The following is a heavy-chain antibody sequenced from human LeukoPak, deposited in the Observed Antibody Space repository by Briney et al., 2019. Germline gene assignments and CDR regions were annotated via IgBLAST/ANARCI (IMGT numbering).Heavy chain of an antibody. V-gene: IGHV3-23*01. CDR3: AKRGEYSDRYGRYFFES. J-gene: IGHJ5*01. CDR1: GFTFSKYA. Sequence: GRSLRLSCAASGFTFSKYAMNWVRQAPGKGLEWVSGISASATDTYYADSVKDRFTVSRENSKDALFLQMNGLRVADTAVYYCAKRGEYSDRYGRYFFESWGQGTLVTVSS. CDR2: ISASATDT. D-gene: IGHD5-12*01.